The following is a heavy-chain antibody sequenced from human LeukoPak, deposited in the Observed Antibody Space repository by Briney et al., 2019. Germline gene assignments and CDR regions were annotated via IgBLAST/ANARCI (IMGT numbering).Heavy chain of an antibody. Sequence: GGSLRLSCAASGFSFSTYSMSWVRQAPGKGLEWVSYITGDTSTIYYADSVKGRFTISRDNTENSLYLQMNSLRAEDTAVYYCARRFDLWGQGTLVTVSS. V-gene: IGHV3-48*01. CDR1: GFSFSTYS. CDR3: ARRFDL. CDR2: ITGDTSTI. J-gene: IGHJ4*02.